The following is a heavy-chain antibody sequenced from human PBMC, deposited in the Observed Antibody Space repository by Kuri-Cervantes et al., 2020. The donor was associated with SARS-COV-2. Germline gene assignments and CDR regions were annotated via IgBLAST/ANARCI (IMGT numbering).Heavy chain of an antibody. D-gene: IGHD3-3*01. V-gene: IGHV3-49*04. CDR3: TRPAGAFLEWLSWFDY. CDR2: IRSKAYGGTT. Sequence: GESLKISCTASGFTFGDYAMSWVRQAPGKGLEWVGFIRSKAYGGTTEYAASVKGRFTISRDDSRSIAYLQMNSLKTEDTAVYYCTRPAGAFLEWLSWFDYWGQGTPVTVSS. J-gene: IGHJ4*02. CDR1: GFTFGDYA.